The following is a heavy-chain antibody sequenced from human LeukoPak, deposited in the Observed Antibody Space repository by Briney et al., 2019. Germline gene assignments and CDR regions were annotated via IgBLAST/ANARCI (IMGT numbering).Heavy chain of an antibody. D-gene: IGHD6-19*01. Sequence: GGSLRLSCAASGFTFSSYAMSWVRQAPGKGLEWVSAISGSGGSTYYADSVKGRFTISRDNSKDTLYLQMNSLRAEDTAVYYCAKDYSSGWYNYFDYWGQGTLVTVSS. CDR3: AKDYSSGWYNYFDY. J-gene: IGHJ4*02. CDR1: GFTFSSYA. CDR2: ISGSGGST. V-gene: IGHV3-23*01.